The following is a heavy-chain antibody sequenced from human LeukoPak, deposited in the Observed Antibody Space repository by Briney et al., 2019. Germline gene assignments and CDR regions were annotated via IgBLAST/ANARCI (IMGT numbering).Heavy chain of an antibody. CDR3: AGGYDYGDYVGDFDY. Sequence: ASVKVSCKASGYTFTSYPISWVRQAPGQGLEWMGWITTYNGNTNYAQKLQGRVTVTTDTSTSTAYMDLRGLRSDDTAVYYCAGGYDYGDYVGDFDYWGQGTLVTVSS. D-gene: IGHD4-17*01. V-gene: IGHV1-18*01. J-gene: IGHJ4*02. CDR1: GYTFTSYP. CDR2: ITTYNGNT.